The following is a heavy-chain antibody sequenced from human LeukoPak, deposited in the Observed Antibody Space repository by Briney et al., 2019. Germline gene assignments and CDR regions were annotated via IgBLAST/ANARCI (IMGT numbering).Heavy chain of an antibody. CDR2: IRYDGSNK. CDR1: GFTFSSYG. Sequence: GGSPRLSCAASGFTFSSYGMHWVRQAPGKGLEWVAFIRYDGSNKYYADSVKGRFTISRDNSKNTLYLQMNSLRAEDTAVYYCAKITDDSSGYYYLADAFDIWGQGTMVTVSS. V-gene: IGHV3-30*02. J-gene: IGHJ3*02. CDR3: AKITDDSSGYYYLADAFDI. D-gene: IGHD3-22*01.